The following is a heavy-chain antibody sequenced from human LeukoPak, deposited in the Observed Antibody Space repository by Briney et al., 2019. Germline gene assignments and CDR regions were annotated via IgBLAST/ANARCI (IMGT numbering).Heavy chain of an antibody. CDR3: ASTQQWLAFDY. Sequence: GGSLRLSCAASGLTFSSYSMYWVRQAPGKGLKSVSSISSSSSYIYYADSVKGRFTISRDNAKNSLYLQMNSLRAEDTAVYYCASTQQWLAFDYWGQGILVTVSS. J-gene: IGHJ4*02. CDR1: GLTFSSYS. V-gene: IGHV3-21*04. D-gene: IGHD6-19*01. CDR2: ISSSSSYI.